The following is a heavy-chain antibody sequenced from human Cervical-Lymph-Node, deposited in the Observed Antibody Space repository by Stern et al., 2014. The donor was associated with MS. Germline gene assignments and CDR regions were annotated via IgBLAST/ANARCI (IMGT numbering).Heavy chain of an antibody. V-gene: IGHV1-46*03. CDR2: IYPGAGNT. CDR3: GSSSKLHSFDWLLYKQIDY. CDR1: GYSFTNYY. D-gene: IGHD3-9*01. Sequence: QVQLMQSGAEVKKPGASVKVSCKASGYSFTNYYIHWVRQAPGQGLEWMGIIYPGAGNTNYAQKFQGRVTMTRDTSTSIVYMELSSLRSEDTAVYYCGSSSKLHSFDWLLYKQIDYWGQGTLVTVSS. J-gene: IGHJ4*02.